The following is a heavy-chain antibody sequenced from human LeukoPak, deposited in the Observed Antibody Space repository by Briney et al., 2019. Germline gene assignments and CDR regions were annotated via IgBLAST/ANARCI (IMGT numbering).Heavy chain of an antibody. D-gene: IGHD3-16*01. V-gene: IGHV3-30*04. CDR3: ARDFFMTPDY. CDR2: ISYDGRNK. Sequence: GGSLRLSCAEPGFTFSSYAIHWVRQAPGKGLEWVAVISYDGRNKYYADSVKGRFTISRDNAKNSLYLQMNSLRAEDTAVYYCARDFFMTPDYWGQGTLVTVSS. CDR1: GFTFSSYA. J-gene: IGHJ4*02.